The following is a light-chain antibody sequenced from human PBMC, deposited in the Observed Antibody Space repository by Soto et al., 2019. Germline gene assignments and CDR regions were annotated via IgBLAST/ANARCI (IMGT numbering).Light chain of an antibody. CDR2: EVS. V-gene: IGLV2-14*01. CDR3: CSYASGNTHV. CDR1: SSDVGSYDH. Sequence: QSALTQSASLSGSPGQSITISCSGTSSDVGSYDHVAWYEQFPGKTPKLMIYEVSNRPSGVSSRFSGSKSGNTASLTISWLQAEDEADYYCCSYASGNTHVFGAGAKVTVL. J-gene: IGLJ1*01.